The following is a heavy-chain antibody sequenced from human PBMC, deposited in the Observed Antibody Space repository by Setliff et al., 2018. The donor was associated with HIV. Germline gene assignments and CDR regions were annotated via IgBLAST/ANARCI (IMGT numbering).Heavy chain of an antibody. CDR2: INWNGGST. Sequence: GGSLRLSCTASGFTFDDYDMSWVRQAPGKGLEWVSGINWNGGSTGYADSVKGRFTISRDNARNSLYLQMNSLRAEDTALYYCARARYSGYDWGGFYFDYWGQGTLVTVSS. CDR1: GFTFDDYD. CDR3: ARARYSGYDWGGFYFDY. D-gene: IGHD5-12*01. V-gene: IGHV3-20*04. J-gene: IGHJ4*02.